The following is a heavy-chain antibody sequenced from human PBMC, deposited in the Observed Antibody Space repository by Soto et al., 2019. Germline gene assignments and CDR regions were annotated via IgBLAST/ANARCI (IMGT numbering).Heavy chain of an antibody. D-gene: IGHD3-16*01. Sequence: QVQLQESGPGLVKPSETLSLPCTVSGGSISGYYWSWIRRPPGRRLEWIAYIHYSGSTNYNPSLRSRVTTSVDTSKNQLSQKVSSVTAADTAVYYCARDLGSGGGFDYWGQGTLVTVSS. CDR3: ARDLGSGGGFDY. CDR1: GGSISGYY. J-gene: IGHJ4*02. V-gene: IGHV4-59*01. CDR2: IHYSGST.